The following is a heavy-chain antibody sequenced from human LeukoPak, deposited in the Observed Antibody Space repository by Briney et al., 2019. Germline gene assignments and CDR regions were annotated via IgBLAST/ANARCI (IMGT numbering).Heavy chain of an antibody. V-gene: IGHV1-8*03. CDR3: ARGQRGITGIWDS. J-gene: IGHJ4*02. CDR2: LTHYYGAS. D-gene: IGHD1-14*01. CDR1: GYTFTKFY. Sequence: VGSVKVSCKASGYTFTKFYITWVRQATGQGLEWMGCLTHYYGASVYTRKFQGRVTFTSHTSISTVYMEMTSLRSEDTAVYYCARGQRGITGIWDSWGLGPRVPVS.